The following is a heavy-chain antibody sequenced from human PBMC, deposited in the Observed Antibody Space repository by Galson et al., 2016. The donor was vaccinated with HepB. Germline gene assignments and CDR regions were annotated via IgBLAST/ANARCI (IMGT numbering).Heavy chain of an antibody. CDR1: GGSFSDSYW. J-gene: IGHJ4*02. CDR2: INPYGVT. V-gene: IGHV4-4*02. Sequence: SETLSLTCAVSGGSFSDSYWWTWVRQSPTKGLEWIEEINPYGVTNYNPSVRGRVTISLDKSKSHFSLKLNSVTSADTAVFYCSRKGGVVYSYHDFWGQGTLVTVSS. D-gene: IGHD5-18*01. CDR3: SRKGGVVYSYHDF.